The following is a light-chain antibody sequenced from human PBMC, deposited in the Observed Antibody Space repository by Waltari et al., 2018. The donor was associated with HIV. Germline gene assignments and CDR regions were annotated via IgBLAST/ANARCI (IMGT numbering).Light chain of an antibody. CDR2: DVS. J-gene: IGLJ1*01. CDR1: SSDVGSYNY. Sequence: QSALTQPASVSGFPGQSITISCTGSSSDVGSYNYVSWDQQHPGKAPKLLIYDVSKLPSGVSNRFSGSKSGNTASLTISGLQAEDEADYYCCSYAGSNTYLFGTGTEVTVL. CDR3: CSYAGSNTYL. V-gene: IGLV2-23*02.